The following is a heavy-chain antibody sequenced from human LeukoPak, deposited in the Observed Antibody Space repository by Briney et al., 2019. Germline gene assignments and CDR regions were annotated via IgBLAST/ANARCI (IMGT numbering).Heavy chain of an antibody. D-gene: IGHD6-13*01. J-gene: IGHJ2*01. CDR2: IYSVGTT. CDR3: ARGAGYSRYFDL. Sequence: SETLSLTCSVSGDSIRSYYWSWIRQPAGKGLEWIGRIYSVGTTNYNPSLKSRVTMSIDTSKNPFSLRLSSVTAADTAVYYCARGAGYSRYFDLWGRGTLVTVSS. V-gene: IGHV4-4*07. CDR1: GDSIRSYY.